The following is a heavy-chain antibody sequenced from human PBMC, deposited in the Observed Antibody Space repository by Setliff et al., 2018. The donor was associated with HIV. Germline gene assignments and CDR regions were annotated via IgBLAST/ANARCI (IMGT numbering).Heavy chain of an antibody. Sequence: ASVKVSCKASGYTFTQYYIHWVRQAPGQGLEWMGIINPSGGSTGYAQKFQGRVTVTSDTSTSTLHMELSSLRSDDTAVYYCARDLGSITLFGMVIQGAFDIWGQGTMVTVSS. D-gene: IGHD3-3*01. V-gene: IGHV1-46*01. CDR1: GYTFTQYY. CDR3: ARDLGSITLFGMVIQGAFDI. J-gene: IGHJ3*02. CDR2: INPSGGST.